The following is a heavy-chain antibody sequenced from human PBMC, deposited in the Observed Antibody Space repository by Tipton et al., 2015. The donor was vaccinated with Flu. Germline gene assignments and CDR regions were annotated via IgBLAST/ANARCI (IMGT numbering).Heavy chain of an antibody. Sequence: SLRLSCAASGFTLSWYSVNWVRQAPGKGLEWVSSITTDSTNIYYADSVQGRFTISRDNAQNSLYLQMNSLRAEDTAVYYCVSSFIAFGGAWGQGTLVTVSS. CDR3: VSSFIAFGGA. D-gene: IGHD3-16*01. V-gene: IGHV3-21*01. CDR2: ITTDSTNI. CDR1: GFTLSWYS. J-gene: IGHJ5*02.